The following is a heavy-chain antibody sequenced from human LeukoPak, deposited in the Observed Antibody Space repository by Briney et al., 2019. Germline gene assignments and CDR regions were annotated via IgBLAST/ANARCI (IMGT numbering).Heavy chain of an antibody. CDR2: IFGGGST. CDR1: GFTVSTNY. D-gene: IGHD3-3*01. Sequence: GGSLRLSCAASGFTVSTNYMSWVRQAPGKGLDWVSVIFGGGSTYYADSVKGRFTISRDNSKNTLYLQMNSLSAEDTALYYCARGGSLFGVVTHYFDSWGQGTLVTVSS. CDR3: ARGGSLFGVVTHYFDS. J-gene: IGHJ4*02. V-gene: IGHV3-53*01.